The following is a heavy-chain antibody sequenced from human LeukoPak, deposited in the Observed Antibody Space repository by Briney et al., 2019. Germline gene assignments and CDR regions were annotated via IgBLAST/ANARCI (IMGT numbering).Heavy chain of an antibody. CDR3: ARSTVTTWYFDY. D-gene: IGHD4-17*01. CDR1: GFSLSTSGVG. CDR2: IYWDDDK. Sequence: SGPTLLNPPQTLTLTCTFSGFSLSTSGVGVGWIRQPPGKALEWLALIYWDDDKRYSPSLKSRLTITKDTSKNQVVLTMTNMDPVDTATYYCARSTVTTWYFDYWGQGTLVTVSS. J-gene: IGHJ4*02. V-gene: IGHV2-5*02.